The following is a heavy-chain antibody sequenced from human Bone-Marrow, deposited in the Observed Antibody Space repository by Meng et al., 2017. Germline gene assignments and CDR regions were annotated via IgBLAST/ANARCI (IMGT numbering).Heavy chain of an antibody. D-gene: IGHD1-20*01. V-gene: IGHV1-69*05. CDR1: GGIFRNSV. Sequence: SVKVSCKAPGGIFRNSVVGWVRQAPGQGLEWMGGINGVYGTTNYAQKFQGRVTITTDESTSTVSMELARLTSEDTAVYFCARKAGNCITINCYSMDYWGQGTLVTVSS. CDR2: INGVYGTT. CDR3: ARKAGNCITINCYSMDY. J-gene: IGHJ4*02.